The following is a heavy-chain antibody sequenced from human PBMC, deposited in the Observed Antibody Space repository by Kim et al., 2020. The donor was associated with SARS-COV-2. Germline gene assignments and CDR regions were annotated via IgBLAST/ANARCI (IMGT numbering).Heavy chain of an antibody. CDR2: ISSSSSTI. J-gene: IGHJ6*02. CDR3: ARPDVDTAMVFSYYYYGMDV. CDR1: GFTFSSYS. D-gene: IGHD5-18*01. Sequence: GGSLRLSCAASGFTFSSYSMNWVRQAPGKGLEWVSYISSSSSTIYYADSVKGRFTISRDNAKNSLYLQMNSLRDEDTAVYYCARPDVDTAMVFSYYYYGMDVWGQGTTVTVSS. V-gene: IGHV3-48*02.